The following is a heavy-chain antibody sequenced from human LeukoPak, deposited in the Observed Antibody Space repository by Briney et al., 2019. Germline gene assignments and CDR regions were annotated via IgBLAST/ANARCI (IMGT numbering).Heavy chain of an antibody. Sequence: SSETLSLTCTVSGGSFGNYYWSWIRQPPGKGLEWIGYIYDSGTTNYNPFLKSRVTISVDTATNQFSLKLRSVTAADTAVYYCARDFSAAFDIWGQGTMVTVSS. D-gene: IGHD2/OR15-2a*01. J-gene: IGHJ3*02. CDR3: ARDFSAAFDI. CDR2: IYDSGTT. V-gene: IGHV4-59*01. CDR1: GGSFGNYY.